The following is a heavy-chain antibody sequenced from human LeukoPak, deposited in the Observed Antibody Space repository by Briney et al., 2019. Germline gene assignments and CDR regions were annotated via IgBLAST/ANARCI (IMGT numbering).Heavy chain of an antibody. V-gene: IGHV3-7*01. CDR2: IKQDGSEK. Sequence: PGGSLRLSCAASGFTFSSYWMSWVRQAPGKGLEWVANIKQDGSEKNYVDSVKGRFTISRDNAKKSLYLQMNSLRAEDTAVYYCARDKDILTGSHSYFDYWGQGTLVTVSS. CDR1: GFTFSSYW. CDR3: ARDKDILTGSHSYFDY. J-gene: IGHJ4*02. D-gene: IGHD3-9*01.